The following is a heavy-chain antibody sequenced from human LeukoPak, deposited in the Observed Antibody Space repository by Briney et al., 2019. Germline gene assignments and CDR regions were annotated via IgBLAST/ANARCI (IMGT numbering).Heavy chain of an antibody. D-gene: IGHD2-2*01. V-gene: IGHV1-2*02. J-gene: IGHJ5*02. CDR3: AREGCSSTSCYPAPNGLDP. CDR1: GYTFTGYY. Sequence: ASVKLSCKASGYTFTGYYMHLVRQAPGQGLEWMGWSNLNSGGTNNAQTFQGRVTMTRDTTISTAYMELSRLRSDDTAVYYCAREGCSSTSCYPAPNGLDPWGQGTLVTVSS. CDR2: SNLNSGGT.